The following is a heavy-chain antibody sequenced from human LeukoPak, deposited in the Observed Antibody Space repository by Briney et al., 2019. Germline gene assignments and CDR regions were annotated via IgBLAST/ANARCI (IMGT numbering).Heavy chain of an antibody. CDR2: INHSGST. D-gene: IGHD3-22*01. J-gene: IGHJ3*02. Sequence: GSLRLSCAASGFTFDDYGMSWIRQPPGKGLEWIGEINHSGSTNYNPSLKSRVTISVDTSKNQFSLKLSSVTAADTAVYYCALNYYDSSGYEDAFDIWGQGTMVTVSS. CDR3: ALNYYDSSGYEDAFDI. V-gene: IGHV4-34*08. CDR1: GFTFDDYG.